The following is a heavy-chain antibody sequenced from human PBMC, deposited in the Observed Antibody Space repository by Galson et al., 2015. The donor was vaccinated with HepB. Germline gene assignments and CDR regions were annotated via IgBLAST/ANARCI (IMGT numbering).Heavy chain of an antibody. CDR2: IWYDGRNK. J-gene: IGHJ4*02. Sequence: SLRLSCAASGFTFSSYGMHWVRQAPGKGLEWVAVIWYDGRNKYYADSVKGRFTISRDNSKNTLYLQMNSLRAEDTAVYYCARVGSSGFHGGYWGQGTLVTVSS. CDR1: GFTFSSYG. CDR3: ARVGSSGFHGGY. V-gene: IGHV3-33*01. D-gene: IGHD6-19*01.